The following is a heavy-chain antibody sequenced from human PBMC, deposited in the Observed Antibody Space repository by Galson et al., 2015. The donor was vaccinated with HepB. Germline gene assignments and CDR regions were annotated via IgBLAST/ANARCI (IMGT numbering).Heavy chain of an antibody. D-gene: IGHD6-19*01. J-gene: IGHJ4*02. CDR1: GFSFSGSN. Sequence: SLRLSCAASGFSFSGSNMQWVRQASGKGLEWIGRIGNKLNNYATAYAASVKGRFTISRDESKNTAYLQMNSLRTEDTAVYYCNRRGGWSDGVDYWGQGTLVTVSS. V-gene: IGHV3-73*01. CDR3: NRRGGWSDGVDY. CDR2: IGNKLNNYAT.